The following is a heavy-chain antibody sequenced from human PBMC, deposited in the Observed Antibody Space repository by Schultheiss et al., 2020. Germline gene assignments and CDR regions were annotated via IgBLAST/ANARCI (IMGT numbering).Heavy chain of an antibody. D-gene: IGHD1-7*01. V-gene: IGHV3-30*03. CDR3: ARGFTNWNYARVGDDY. CDR2: ISYDGSNK. CDR1: GFTFSSYG. Sequence: GGSLRLSCAASGFTFSSYGMHWVRQAPGKGLEWVAVISYDGSNKYYADSVKGRFTISRDNSKNMLYLQMNSLRAEDTAVYYCARGFTNWNYARVGDDYWGQGTLVTVSS. J-gene: IGHJ4*02.